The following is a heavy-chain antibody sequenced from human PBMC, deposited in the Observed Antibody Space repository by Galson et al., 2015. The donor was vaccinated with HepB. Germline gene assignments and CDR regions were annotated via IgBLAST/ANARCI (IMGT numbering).Heavy chain of an antibody. J-gene: IGHJ5*01. D-gene: IGHD6-19*01. CDR2: IYWDDDE. CDR3: AHGSGWLLDS. V-gene: IGHV2-5*02. Sequence: PALVKPTQTLTLTCTFSGFSLSSNHVGVGWTRQPPGKALEWLAFIYWDDDERYSPSLRTRLTITKDTSKNRVVLTLTNVDPVDTATYYCAHGSGWLLDSWGQGTLVTVSS. CDR1: GFSLSSNHVG.